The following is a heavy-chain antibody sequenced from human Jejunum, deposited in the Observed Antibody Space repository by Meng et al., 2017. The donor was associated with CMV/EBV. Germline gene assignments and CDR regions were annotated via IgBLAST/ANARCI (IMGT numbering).Heavy chain of an antibody. V-gene: IGHV4-39*07. J-gene: IGHJ5*02. CDR2: INYSGST. CDR3: ARRPIAVAGRDWFDP. D-gene: IGHD6-19*01. CDR1: SISSSSYY. Sequence: SISSSSYYWGWIRQPPGKGLEWIGGINYSGSTNYKPSLKSRVTISLDTSKNQFSLRLTSVTAADTAVYYCARRPIAVAGRDWFDPWGQGTRVTVSS.